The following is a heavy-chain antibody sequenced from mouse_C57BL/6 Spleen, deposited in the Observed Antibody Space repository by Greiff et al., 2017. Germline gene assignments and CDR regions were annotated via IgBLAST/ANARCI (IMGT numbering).Heavy chain of an antibody. CDR3: ALLLRLYFDY. CDR2: IDSEDGDT. J-gene: IGHJ2*01. V-gene: IGHV14-1*01. Sequence: VQLKQSGAELVRPGASVKLSCTASGFNIKDYYMHWVKQRPEQGLEWIGRIDSEDGDTEYAPKFPGRATMTADTSSNTSYLELSSLTSEGTAVYYYALLLRLYFDYWGQGTTLTVSS. D-gene: IGHD1-1*01. CDR1: GFNIKDYY.